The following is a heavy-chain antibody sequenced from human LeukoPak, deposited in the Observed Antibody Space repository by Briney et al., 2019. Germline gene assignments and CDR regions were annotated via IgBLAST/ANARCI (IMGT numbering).Heavy chain of an antibody. CDR1: GGSISSSSYY. V-gene: IGHV4-39*01. CDR3: ATYYDSSGYDAFDI. J-gene: IGHJ3*02. CDR2: IYYSGST. D-gene: IGHD3-22*01. Sequence: SETLSLTCTVSGGSISSSSYYWGWIRQPPGKGLEWIGSIYYSGSTYYNPSLKSRVTISVDTSKNQFSLKLSSVTAADTAVYYCATYYDSSGYDAFDIWGQGTMVTVSS.